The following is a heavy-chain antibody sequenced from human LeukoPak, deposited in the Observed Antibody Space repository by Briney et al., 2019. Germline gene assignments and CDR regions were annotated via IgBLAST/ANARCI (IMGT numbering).Heavy chain of an antibody. CDR1: GYTFTSYG. V-gene: IGHV1-69*13. CDR2: IIPIFGTA. CDR3: ARAYGGKDFDY. J-gene: IGHJ4*02. D-gene: IGHD4-23*01. Sequence: SVKVSCKASGYTFTSYGISWVRQAPGQGLEWMGGIIPIFGTANYAQKFQGRVTITADESTSTAYMELSSLRSEDTAVYYCARAYGGKDFDYWGQGTLVTVSS.